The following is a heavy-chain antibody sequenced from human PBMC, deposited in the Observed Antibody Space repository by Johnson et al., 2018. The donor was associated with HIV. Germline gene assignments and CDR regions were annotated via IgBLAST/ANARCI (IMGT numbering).Heavy chain of an antibody. D-gene: IGHD3-22*01. CDR2: ISYDGSTK. J-gene: IGHJ3*02. V-gene: IGHV3-30*04. CDR1: GFTLSNNA. CDR3: ARDQTYYYDTSGYQGAFDI. Sequence: QVQLVESGGGVVQPGRSLRLSCVASGFTLSNNAMHWVRQAPGKGLDWVAVISYDGSTKYYAHSVQGRFNISRDNDRSTLYLQMNSLRPEDTAVYYCARDQTYYYDTSGYQGAFDIWGQGTMVSVSS.